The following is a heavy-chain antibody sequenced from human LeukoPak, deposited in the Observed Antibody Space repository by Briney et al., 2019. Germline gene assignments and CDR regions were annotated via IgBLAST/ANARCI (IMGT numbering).Heavy chain of an antibody. V-gene: IGHV4-31*03. CDR1: GGSISSGDYY. D-gene: IGHD4-17*01. CDR2: IYYSGST. J-gene: IGHJ4*02. Sequence: PSETLSLTCTVSGGSISSGDYYWSWIRQHPGKGLEWIGYIYYSGSTYYNPSLKSRVTISVDTSKSQFSLKVTSVTAADTAVYYCARGGDYGDRNTFDYWGQGTLVTVSS. CDR3: ARGGDYGDRNTFDY.